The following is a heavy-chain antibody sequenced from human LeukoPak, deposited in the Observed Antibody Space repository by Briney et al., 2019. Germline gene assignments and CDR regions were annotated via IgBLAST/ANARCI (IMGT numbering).Heavy chain of an antibody. CDR1: GGSISSHY. D-gene: IGHD3-10*01. CDR2: IYSSGST. J-gene: IGHJ4*02. V-gene: IGHV4-4*07. CDR3: ARDKGSGAFGY. Sequence: PSETLSLTCTVSGGSISSHYWSWIRQPAGKGLEWIGRIYSSGSTDYSPSLKGRITMSVDMSKSQFSLKLTSVTAADTAVYYCARDKGSGAFGYWGQGTLVTVSS.